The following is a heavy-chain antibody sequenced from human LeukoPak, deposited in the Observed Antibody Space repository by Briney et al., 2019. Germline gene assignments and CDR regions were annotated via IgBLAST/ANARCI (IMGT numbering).Heavy chain of an antibody. D-gene: IGHD6-19*01. CDR3: ARESETSGWYDY. CDR1: GFIFDNYA. CDR2: ISGDSGST. V-gene: IGHV3-43*02. Sequence: GGSLRLSCAAPGFIFDNYAIHWVRQAPGKGLEWVSLISGDSGSTFYADSVRGRFTISRDNTRKSLSLQMSSLRSEDTALYYCARESETSGWYDYWGQGTLVTVSS. J-gene: IGHJ4*02.